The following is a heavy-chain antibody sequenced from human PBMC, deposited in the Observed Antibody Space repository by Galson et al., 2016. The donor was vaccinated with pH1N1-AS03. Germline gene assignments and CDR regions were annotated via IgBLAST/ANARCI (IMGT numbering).Heavy chain of an antibody. CDR3: AKVPGGDGRGGYKGDSAMDA. CDR1: GGTLSSYT. D-gene: IGHD5-24*01. J-gene: IGHJ6*02. Sequence: SVKVSCKASGGTLSSYTINRVRQAPGQGLEWMGRINPMVGLADNAQKLQDRVTITADKSTSTVYMELDSLRSEDTAVYYCAKVPGGDGRGGYKGDSAMDAWGQGATVTVSS. CDR2: INPMVGLA. V-gene: IGHV1-69*02.